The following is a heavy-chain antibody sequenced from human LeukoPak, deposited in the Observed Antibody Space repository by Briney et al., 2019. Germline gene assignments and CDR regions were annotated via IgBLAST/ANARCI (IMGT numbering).Heavy chain of an antibody. CDR3: ARAKVKGDDY. J-gene: IGHJ4*02. D-gene: IGHD3-16*01. Sequence: SETLSLTCAVYGGSFSGYYWSWIRQPPGKGLEWIGEISHSGSTNYNPSLKSRVTISVDTSKNQFSLKLSSVTAADTAVYYCARAKVKGDDYWGQGTLVTVSS. CDR2: ISHSGST. CDR1: GGSFSGYY. V-gene: IGHV4-34*01.